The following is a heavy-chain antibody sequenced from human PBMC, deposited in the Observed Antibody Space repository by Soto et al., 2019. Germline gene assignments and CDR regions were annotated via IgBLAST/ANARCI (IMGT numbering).Heavy chain of an antibody. CDR1: GGSISSYY. D-gene: IGHD3-22*01. Sequence: SETLFLTCTVSGGSISSYYWSWIRQPPGKGLEWIGYIYYSGSTNYNPPLKSRVTISVDTSKNQFSLKLSSVTAADTAVYYCARGYSSGYYHAGWFDPWGQGTLVTVSS. J-gene: IGHJ5*02. CDR2: IYYSGST. CDR3: ARGYSSGYYHAGWFDP. V-gene: IGHV4-59*01.